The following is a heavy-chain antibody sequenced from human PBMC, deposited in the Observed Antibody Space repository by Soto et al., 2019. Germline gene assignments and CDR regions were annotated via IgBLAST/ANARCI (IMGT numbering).Heavy chain of an antibody. V-gene: IGHV3-9*01. D-gene: IGHD3-3*01. CDR3: AKDIGFLEWLSGVAMDV. Sequence: GGSLRLSCAASGFTFDDYAMHWVRQAPGKGLEWVSGISWNSGSIGYADSVKGRFTISRDNAKNSLYLQMNSLRAEDTALYYCAKDIGFLEWLSGVAMDVWGKGTTVTVSS. J-gene: IGHJ6*03. CDR2: ISWNSGSI. CDR1: GFTFDDYA.